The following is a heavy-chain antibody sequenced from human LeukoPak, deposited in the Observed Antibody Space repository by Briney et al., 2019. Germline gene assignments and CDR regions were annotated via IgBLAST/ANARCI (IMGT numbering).Heavy chain of an antibody. CDR3: ATTRVTHYYFDY. CDR1: GFTFSSYA. Sequence: GGSLRLSCAASGFTFSSYAMHWVRQAPGKGLEWVAVISYDGGNKYYADSVKGRFTISRDNSKNTLYLQMNSLRAEDTAVYYCATTRVTHYYFDYWGQGTLVTVSS. V-gene: IGHV3-30-3*01. D-gene: IGHD4-23*01. J-gene: IGHJ4*02. CDR2: ISYDGGNK.